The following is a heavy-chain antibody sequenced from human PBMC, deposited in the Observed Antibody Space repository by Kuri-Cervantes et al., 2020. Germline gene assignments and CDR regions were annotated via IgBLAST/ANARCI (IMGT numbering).Heavy chain of an antibody. CDR1: GFTFNSHW. D-gene: IGHD2-2*01. Sequence: GGSLRLSCAIFGFTFNSHWMSWVRQAPGKGPEWVANIKADGSEKNYVDSVKGRFTISTDNAENSLYLQMNSLRAEDTAVYYCARDQGIPAAASDDDWFDPWGQGTLVTVSS. CDR3: ARDQGIPAAASDDDWFDP. J-gene: IGHJ5*02. CDR2: IKADGSEK. V-gene: IGHV3-7*01.